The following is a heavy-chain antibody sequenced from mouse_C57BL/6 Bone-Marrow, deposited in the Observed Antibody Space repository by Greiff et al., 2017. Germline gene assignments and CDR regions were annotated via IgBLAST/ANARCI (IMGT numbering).Heavy chain of an antibody. CDR2: IDPENGDT. D-gene: IGHD1-1*01. V-gene: IGHV14-4*01. J-gene: IGHJ2*01. CDR3: TTSGEYYGSSSDFDY. Sequence: VQLQQSGAELARPGASVKLSCTASGYNIKDDYMHWVKQRPEQGLEWIGWIDPENGDTEYASKFQGKATLTADPSSNTAYMQLSSLTSEDTAVCSCTTSGEYYGSSSDFDYWGQGTTLTVSS. CDR1: GYNIKDDY.